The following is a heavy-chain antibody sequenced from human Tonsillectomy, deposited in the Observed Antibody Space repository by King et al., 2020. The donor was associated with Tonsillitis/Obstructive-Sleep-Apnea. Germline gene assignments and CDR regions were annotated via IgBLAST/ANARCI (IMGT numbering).Heavy chain of an antibody. V-gene: IGHV3-21*01. CDR1: GFTFSSYS. CDR3: GGDGENWNYYRY. Sequence: VQLVESGGGLVKPGGSLRLSCAASGFTFSSYSMNWVRQATGKGLEWVASISRSGSYIYYADSVKGRFTISRDNAKNSMYLQMNSLRAEDTAVYYCGGDGENWNYYRYWGQGTLVTVSS. D-gene: IGHD1-7*01. CDR2: ISRSGSYI. J-gene: IGHJ4*02.